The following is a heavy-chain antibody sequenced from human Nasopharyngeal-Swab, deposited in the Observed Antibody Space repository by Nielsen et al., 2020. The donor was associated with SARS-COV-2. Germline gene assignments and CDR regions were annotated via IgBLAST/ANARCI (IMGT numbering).Heavy chain of an antibody. CDR2: ISSSGSTI. Sequence: VRQAPGKGLEWVSYISSSGSTIYYADSVKGRFTISRDNAKNSLYLQMNSLRAEDTAVYYCARDPVATLNYYYYGMDVWGQGTTVTVSS. CDR3: ARDPVATLNYYYYGMDV. D-gene: IGHD5-12*01. V-gene: IGHV3-48*03. J-gene: IGHJ6*02.